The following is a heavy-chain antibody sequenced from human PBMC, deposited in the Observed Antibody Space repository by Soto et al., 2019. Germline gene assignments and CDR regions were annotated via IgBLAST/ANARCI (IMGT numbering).Heavy chain of an antibody. Sequence: LRLSCAASGFTFSDYEINWVRQAPGKGLEWVSYISSSGNTMYYADSVKGRFTISRDNSKKSLYLQMNSLRADDTAVYYCAREGGTSSRNYLYYYGMDVWGRGTTVTVSS. CDR2: ISSSGNTM. V-gene: IGHV3-48*03. D-gene: IGHD6-6*01. CDR3: AREGGTSSRNYLYYYGMDV. CDR1: GFTFSDYE. J-gene: IGHJ6*02.